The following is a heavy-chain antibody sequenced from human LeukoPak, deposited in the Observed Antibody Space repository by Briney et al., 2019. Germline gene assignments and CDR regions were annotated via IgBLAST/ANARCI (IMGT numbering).Heavy chain of an antibody. V-gene: IGHV4-30-4*01. J-gene: IGHJ6*02. CDR2: IYCSGST. D-gene: IGHD4-11*01. CDR3: ARDDYNNYYYGMDV. CDR1: GGSISSGDYY. Sequence: SQTLSLTCTVSGGSISSGDYYWIWIGQPPGKGLEWIGYIYCSGSTYYNPSLKSRVTISVDTSKSQFSLKLSSVTAADTAVYYCARDDYNNYYYGMDVWGQGTTVTVSS.